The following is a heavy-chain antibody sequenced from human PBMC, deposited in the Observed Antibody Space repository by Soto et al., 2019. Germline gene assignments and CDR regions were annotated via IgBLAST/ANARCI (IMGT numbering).Heavy chain of an antibody. CDR1: GFSLSTSGVG. Sequence: SGPTLVNPTQTLTLTCTFSGFSLSTSGVGVGWIRQPPGKALEWLALIYWDDDKRYSPSLKSRLTVIKDTSKNQVVLTMTNVDPVDTATYFCVHINDDYTSPRVSYYYYGMDVWGQGSTVTVSS. CDR3: VHINDDYTSPRVSYYYYGMDV. V-gene: IGHV2-5*02. D-gene: IGHD4-17*01. J-gene: IGHJ6*02. CDR2: IYWDDDK.